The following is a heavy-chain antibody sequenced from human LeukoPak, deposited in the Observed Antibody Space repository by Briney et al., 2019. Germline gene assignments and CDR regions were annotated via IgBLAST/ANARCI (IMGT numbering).Heavy chain of an antibody. CDR1: GGSISSYY. Sequence: SETLSLTCTVSGGSISSYYWSWIRQPPGKGLERIGYIYYSGSTNYNPSLKSRVTISVDTSKNQFSLKLSSVTAADTAVYYCARHEDRMWFGESLFDYWGQGTLVTVSS. J-gene: IGHJ4*02. V-gene: IGHV4-59*08. CDR2: IYYSGST. CDR3: ARHEDRMWFGESLFDY. D-gene: IGHD3-10*01.